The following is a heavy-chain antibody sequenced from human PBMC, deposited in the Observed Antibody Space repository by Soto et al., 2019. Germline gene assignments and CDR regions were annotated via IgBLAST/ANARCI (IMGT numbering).Heavy chain of an antibody. J-gene: IGHJ6*03. CDR3: AKDQYNWNYENYMDV. CDR1: GFTFSSYA. D-gene: IGHD1-7*01. V-gene: IGHV3-23*01. CDR2: ISGSGGST. Sequence: GGSLRLSCAASGFTFSSYAMSWVRQAPGKGLEWVSAISGSGGSTYYADSVKGRFTISGDNSKNTLYLQMNSLRAEDTAVYYCAKDQYNWNYENYMDVWGKGTTVTVSS.